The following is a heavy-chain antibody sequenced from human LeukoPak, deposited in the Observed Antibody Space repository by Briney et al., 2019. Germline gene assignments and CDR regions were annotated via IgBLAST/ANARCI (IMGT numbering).Heavy chain of an antibody. CDR1: GFTFSSYG. Sequence: GGSLRLSCAASGFTFSSYGMHWVRQAPGKGLEWVAVISYDGSNKYYADSVKGRFTISRDNSKNTLYLQMDSLRAEDTAVYYCARDRAWNYFDYWGQGTLVTVSS. V-gene: IGHV3-30*03. CDR2: ISYDGSNK. J-gene: IGHJ4*02. CDR3: ARDRAWNYFDY. D-gene: IGHD3-3*01.